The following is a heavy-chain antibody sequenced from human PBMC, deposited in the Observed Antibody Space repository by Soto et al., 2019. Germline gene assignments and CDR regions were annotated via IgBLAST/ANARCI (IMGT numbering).Heavy chain of an antibody. CDR2: IDYSGRT. CDR1: GDSISRTFFY. V-gene: IGHV4-39*01. Sequence: QLQLQESGPGLVKPSETLSLICNVSGDSISRTFFYWGWIRQPPGKGLEWIGSIDYSGRTYYNPSLKSRVTISVDPSNTQCSLRLSSVTDADTALYYCARHGVPIQLEPHFDPWGQGTLVTVSS. J-gene: IGHJ5*02. CDR3: ARHGVPIQLEPHFDP. D-gene: IGHD1-1*01.